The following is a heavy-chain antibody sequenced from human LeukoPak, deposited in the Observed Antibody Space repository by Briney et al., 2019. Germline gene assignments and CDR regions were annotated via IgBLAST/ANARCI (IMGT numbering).Heavy chain of an antibody. D-gene: IGHD6-19*01. CDR3: ARGLAVADDY. V-gene: IGHV4-34*01. Sequence: SETLSLTCAVYGGSFSGYYWSWIRQPPGKGLEWIGEINHSGSTNYNPSLKSRVTISVDTSKNQFSLKLSSVTAADTAVYYCARGLAVADDYWGQGTLVTVSS. CDR1: GGSFSGYY. J-gene: IGHJ4*02. CDR2: INHSGST.